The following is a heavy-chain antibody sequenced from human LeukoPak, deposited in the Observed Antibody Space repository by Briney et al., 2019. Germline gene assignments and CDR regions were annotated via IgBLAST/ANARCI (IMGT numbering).Heavy chain of an antibody. CDR3: ARANYYGDSYYYYYMDV. V-gene: IGHV3-21*01. Sequence: GGSLRLSCAASGFTFSSYSMNWVRQAPGKGLEWVSSISSSSSYIYYADSVKGRFTISRDNAKNSLYLQMNSLRAEDTAVYYCARANYYGDSYYYYYMDVWGKGTTVTVSS. J-gene: IGHJ6*03. D-gene: IGHD4-17*01. CDR2: ISSSSSYI. CDR1: GFTFSSYS.